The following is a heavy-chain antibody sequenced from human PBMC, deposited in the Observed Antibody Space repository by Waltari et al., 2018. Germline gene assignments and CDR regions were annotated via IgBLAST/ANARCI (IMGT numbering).Heavy chain of an antibody. V-gene: IGHV4-38-2*02. J-gene: IGHJ4*02. Sequence: QVQLRESGPGLVRSSDTLSLTCTVSGHSVNNDFYWAWIRQSPGGGLEWIASIYHTGSSHYNSSLKLRGSISTDTSTKQFFLTLTHLTAADTAVYYCAEEGNTTAGLFDSWGQGTLVTVSS. CDR1: GHSVNNDFY. D-gene: IGHD6-25*01. CDR2: IYHTGSS. CDR3: AEEGNTTAGLFDS.